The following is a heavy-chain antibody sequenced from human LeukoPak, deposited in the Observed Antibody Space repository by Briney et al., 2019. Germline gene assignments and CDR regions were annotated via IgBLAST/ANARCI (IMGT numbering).Heavy chain of an antibody. V-gene: IGHV3-23*01. CDR2: ISGSGGRT. CDR1: GFTFDTYA. J-gene: IGHJ4*02. D-gene: IGHD5-12*01. Sequence: GGSLRLSCAASGFTFDTYAMSWVRQAPGKGLEWVAIISGSGGRTYYADSVKGRFTISRDNSKNTLYLQMSSLRAEDTAVYYCAKSDIVAPNGEWVDYWGQGTLVTVSS. CDR3: AKSDIVAPNGEWVDY.